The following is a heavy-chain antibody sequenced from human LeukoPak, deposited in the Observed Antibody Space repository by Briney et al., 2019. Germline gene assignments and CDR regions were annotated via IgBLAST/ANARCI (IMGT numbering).Heavy chain of an antibody. CDR3: ARDLGITFGGVYDY. V-gene: IGHV3-66*01. D-gene: IGHD3-16*01. Sequence: GGSLRLSCAASGFTVSSNYMSWVRQAPGEGLEWVSVIYSDGSTYYADSVKGRFTISRDNSKNTMYLQMNSLRAEDTAVYYCARDLGITFGGVYDYWGQGTLVTVSS. J-gene: IGHJ4*02. CDR1: GFTVSSNY. CDR2: IYSDGST.